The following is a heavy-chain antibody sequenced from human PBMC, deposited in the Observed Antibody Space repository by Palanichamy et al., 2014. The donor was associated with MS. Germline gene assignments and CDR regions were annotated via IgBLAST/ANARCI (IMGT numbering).Heavy chain of an antibody. J-gene: IGHJ6*03. CDR3: ARGFYYMDV. CDR1: GYSFANNW. CDR2: IYPSDSDT. V-gene: IGHV5-51*01. Sequence: EVQLVQSGAEVKKPGESLKISCKGSGYSFANNWVGWVRQMPGKGLERMGIIYPSDSDTRYSPSFQGQVTISADKSIGTAYLQWSSLKASDTAVYYCARGFYYMDVWGKGTTVTVSS.